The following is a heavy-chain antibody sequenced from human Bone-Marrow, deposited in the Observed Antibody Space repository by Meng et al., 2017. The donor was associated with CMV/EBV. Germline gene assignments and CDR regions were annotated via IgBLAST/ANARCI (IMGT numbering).Heavy chain of an antibody. CDR3: ARDLKGTKGLHGLVFGVVIGRGYYGMDV. J-gene: IGHJ6*02. CDR2: INPSGGST. Sequence: ASVKVSCKASGYTFTSYYMHWVRQAPGQGLEWMGIINPSGGSTSYAQKFQGRVTMTRDTSTSTVYMELSSLRSEDTAVYYCARDLKGTKGLHGLVFGVVIGRGYYGMDVWGQGTTVTVSS. V-gene: IGHV1-46*01. D-gene: IGHD3-3*01. CDR1: GYTFTSYY.